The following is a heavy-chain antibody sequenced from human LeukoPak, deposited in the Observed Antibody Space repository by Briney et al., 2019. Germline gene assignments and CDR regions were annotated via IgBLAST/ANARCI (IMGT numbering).Heavy chain of an antibody. CDR2: IKSKTDGGTT. CDR3: ARLLLGYCSGGSCRTHDY. D-gene: IGHD2-15*01. J-gene: IGHJ4*02. V-gene: IGHV3-15*01. CDR1: GFTFSNAW. Sequence: GGSLRLSCAASGFTFSNAWMSWVRQAPGKGLQWVGRIKSKTDGGTTHYAAPVKGRFTISRDDSKNTLYLQMNSLRAEDTAVYYCARLLLGYCSGGSCRTHDYWGQGTLVTVSS.